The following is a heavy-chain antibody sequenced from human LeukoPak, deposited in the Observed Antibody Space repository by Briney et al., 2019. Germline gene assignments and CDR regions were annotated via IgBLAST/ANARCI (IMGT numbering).Heavy chain of an antibody. D-gene: IGHD6-13*01. CDR2: ISSSSSYI. J-gene: IGHJ4*02. Sequence: GGSLRLSCAASGFTFSSYSMNWVRQAPGKGLEWVSSISSSSSYIYYADSVKGRFTISRDNSRNSLYLQMNSLRAEDTAVYYCARGYRTSWYQDYWGPGTLVTVSS. CDR3: ARGYRTSWYQDY. CDR1: GFTFSSYS. V-gene: IGHV3-21*01.